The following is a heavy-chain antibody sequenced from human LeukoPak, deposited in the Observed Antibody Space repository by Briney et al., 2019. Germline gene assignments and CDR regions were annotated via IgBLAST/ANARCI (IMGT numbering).Heavy chain of an antibody. D-gene: IGHD5-18*01. CDR3: AIGAMEASFDY. V-gene: IGHV3-23*01. Sequence: GGSLRLSCAASGFTFSSHRMNWVRQAPGKGLEWVSAISGSGGSTYYADSVKGRFTISRDNSKNTLYLQMNSLRAEDTAVYYCAIGAMEASFDYWGQGTLVTVSS. CDR1: GFTFSSHR. J-gene: IGHJ4*02. CDR2: ISGSGGST.